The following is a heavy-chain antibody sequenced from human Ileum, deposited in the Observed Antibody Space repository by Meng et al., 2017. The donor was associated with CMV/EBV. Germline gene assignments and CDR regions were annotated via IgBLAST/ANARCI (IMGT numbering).Heavy chain of an antibody. Sequence: LPCTVSGGSISSSSYYWGWIRQPPGKGLEWIGSIYYSGSTYYNPSLKSRVTISVDTSKNQFSLKLSSVTAADTAVYYCARVGNWFDPWGQGTLVTVSS. D-gene: IGHD3-16*01. CDR1: GGSISSSSYY. J-gene: IGHJ5*02. V-gene: IGHV4-39*07. CDR3: ARVGNWFDP. CDR2: IYYSGST.